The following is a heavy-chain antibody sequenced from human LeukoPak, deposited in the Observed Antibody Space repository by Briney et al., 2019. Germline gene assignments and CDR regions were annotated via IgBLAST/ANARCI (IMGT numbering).Heavy chain of an antibody. V-gene: IGHV4-59*01. CDR1: GGSISSYY. J-gene: IGHJ4*02. CDR3: ARDGRDHYDFWSGPYFDY. Sequence: SETLSLTCTVSGGSISSYYWSWIRQPPGKGLERIGYIYYSGSTNYNPSLKSRVTISVDTSKNQFSLKLSSVTAADTAVYYCARDGRDHYDFWSGPYFDYWGQGTLVTVSS. CDR2: IYYSGST. D-gene: IGHD3-3*01.